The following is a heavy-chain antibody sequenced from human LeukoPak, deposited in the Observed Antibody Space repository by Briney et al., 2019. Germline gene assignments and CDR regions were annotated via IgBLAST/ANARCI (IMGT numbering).Heavy chain of an antibody. CDR3: ARETVTQRNFDY. CDR1: GGSISSYY. D-gene: IGHD4-17*01. J-gene: IGHJ4*02. Sequence: SETLSLTCTVSGGSISSYYWSWIRQPPGQGLEWIGYIYYSGSTNYNPSLKSRVTISVDTSKNQFSLKLSSVTAADTAVYYCARETVTQRNFDYWGQGTLVTVSS. CDR2: IYYSGST. V-gene: IGHV4-59*01.